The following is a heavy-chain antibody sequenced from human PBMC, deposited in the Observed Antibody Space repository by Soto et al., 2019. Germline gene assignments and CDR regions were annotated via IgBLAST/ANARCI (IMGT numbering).Heavy chain of an antibody. J-gene: IGHJ4*03. Sequence: SETLSLTCSVSGDSMSSYYWSWIRQSAEKGLEWIGRISATGTTSYIPSLKSRITLSVDTSKNQFSLNLKFVTAADTAVYFCSGEQSGAANLWSQGTLVTVSS. CDR3: SGEQSGAANL. V-gene: IGHV4-4*07. CDR2: ISATGTT. D-gene: IGHD2-15*01. CDR1: GDSMSSYY.